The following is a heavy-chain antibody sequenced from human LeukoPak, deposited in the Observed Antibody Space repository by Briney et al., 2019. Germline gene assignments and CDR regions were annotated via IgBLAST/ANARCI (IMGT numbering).Heavy chain of an antibody. CDR2: ISSSSSTI. V-gene: IGHV3-48*02. CDR1: GFTFSSYI. D-gene: IGHD3-22*01. Sequence: PGGSLRLSCAASGFTFSSYIMNWVRQAPGKGLEWVSYISSSSSTIYYADSVKGRFTISRDNAKNSLYLQMNSLRDEDTAVYYCARDPDLGTYYYDSSGVFDYWGQGTLVTVSS. J-gene: IGHJ4*02. CDR3: ARDPDLGTYYYDSSGVFDY.